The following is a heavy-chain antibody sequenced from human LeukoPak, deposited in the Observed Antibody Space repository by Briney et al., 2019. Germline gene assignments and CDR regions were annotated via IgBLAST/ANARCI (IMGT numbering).Heavy chain of an antibody. D-gene: IGHD3-3*01. Sequence: GESLKISCKGSGYSFTDYWIGWVRQMPEKGLEWMGIIYPGDSDTRYSPSFRGQVTISADKSISTAYLQWRSLKASDTAMYYCARASGDFWSGYTFDYWGQGTLVTVSS. CDR3: ARASGDFWSGYTFDY. V-gene: IGHV5-51*01. J-gene: IGHJ4*02. CDR1: GYSFTDYW. CDR2: IYPGDSDT.